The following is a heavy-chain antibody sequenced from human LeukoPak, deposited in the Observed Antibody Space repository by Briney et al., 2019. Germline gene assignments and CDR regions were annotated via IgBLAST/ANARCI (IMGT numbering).Heavy chain of an antibody. CDR1: GFTFSDYY. J-gene: IGHJ6*02. Sequence: GGSLRLSCAASGFTFSDYYMSWIRQAPGKVLEWVSYISSSGSTIYYADSVKGRFTISRGNAKNSLYLQMNSLRAEDTAVYYCARVADYCSSTSCGMDVWGQGTTVTVSS. CDR3: ARVADYCSSTSCGMDV. V-gene: IGHV3-11*01. CDR2: ISSSGSTI. D-gene: IGHD2-2*01.